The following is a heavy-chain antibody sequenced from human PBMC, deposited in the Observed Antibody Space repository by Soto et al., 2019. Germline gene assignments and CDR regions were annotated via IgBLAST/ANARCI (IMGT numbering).Heavy chain of an antibody. Sequence: GGSLRLSCAASGFTFSSYAMSWVRQAPGEGLEWVSTITSSGSVTYYADSVKGRFTISRDNSKSTLYLQMNSLRAEDTAVYYCAILPVVLLVAVVRNTWGQGTLVTVSS. CDR3: AILPVVLLVAVVRNT. CDR2: ITSSGSVT. J-gene: IGHJ5*02. CDR1: GFTFSSYA. D-gene: IGHD2-8*02. V-gene: IGHV3-23*01.